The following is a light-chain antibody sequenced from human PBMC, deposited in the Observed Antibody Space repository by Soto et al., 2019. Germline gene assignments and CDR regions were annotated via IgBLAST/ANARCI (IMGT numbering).Light chain of an antibody. CDR3: QQYGSSPPIT. V-gene: IGKV3-20*01. Sequence: EVVFTQSPDTLSLSPGERATLSCKASQSVSSTYLIWYQQKPGQAPRLLIYGASSRATGIPDRFSGSGSGTDFTLTISRLEPEDFAVYYCQQYGSSPPITFGQGTRLEIK. CDR2: GAS. J-gene: IGKJ5*01. CDR1: QSVSSTY.